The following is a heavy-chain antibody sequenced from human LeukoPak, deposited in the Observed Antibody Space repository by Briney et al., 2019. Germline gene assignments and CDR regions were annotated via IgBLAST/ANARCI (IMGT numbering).Heavy chain of an antibody. Sequence: PGGSLRLSCAASGFTFSSYGMNWVRQAPGKGLEWVSAISRNSSCIYYADSVKGRFTISRDNAKNSLYLQMNSLRAEDTALYYCAREPPGIAVAVDHWGPGNLVTVSS. CDR2: ISRNSSCI. J-gene: IGHJ4*02. D-gene: IGHD6-13*01. CDR1: GFTFSSYG. V-gene: IGHV3-21*01. CDR3: AREPPGIAVAVDH.